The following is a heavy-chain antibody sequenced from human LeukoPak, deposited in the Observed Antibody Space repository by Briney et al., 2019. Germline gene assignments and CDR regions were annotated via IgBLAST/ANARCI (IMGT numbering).Heavy chain of an antibody. V-gene: IGHV4-59*01. CDR2: IYYTGNT. Sequence: GSLRLSCTVSGFTFSSNSMSWIRQPPGKGLEWIGYIYYTGNTNYNPSLKSRVTMSLDMSKNQFSLRLSSVTAADTAMYYCARESYSSPTEFDFWDQGTQVTVSS. CDR3: ARESYSSPTEFDF. D-gene: IGHD6-13*01. CDR1: GFTFSSNS. J-gene: IGHJ4*02.